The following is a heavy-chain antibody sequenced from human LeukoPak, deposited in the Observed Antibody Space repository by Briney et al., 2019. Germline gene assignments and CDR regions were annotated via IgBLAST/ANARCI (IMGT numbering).Heavy chain of an antibody. Sequence: GGSLRLSCAASGFSFSSFAMNWVRQAPGKGLEWVSGFSYSGGSTLYATSVKGRFTVSRDNSKNTLYLQMNSLRGEDTAVYYCARARRELLGFDCWGQGTLVTVSS. V-gene: IGHV3-23*01. CDR1: GFSFSSFA. CDR2: FSYSGGST. J-gene: IGHJ4*02. D-gene: IGHD2-15*01. CDR3: ARARRELLGFDC.